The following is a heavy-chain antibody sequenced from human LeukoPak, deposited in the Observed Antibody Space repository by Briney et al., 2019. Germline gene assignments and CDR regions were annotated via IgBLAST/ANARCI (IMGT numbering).Heavy chain of an antibody. D-gene: IGHD2-2*01. J-gene: IGHJ6*03. CDR3: AKAGDIVVVKGYYYYMDV. CDR2: ISRSGSTR. CDR1: GFTFSSYE. Sequence: GGSLRLSCAASGFTFSSYEMNWVRQAPGKGLEWVSYISRSGSTRTYADSVKGRFTISRDNAQNSLYLEMNSLRAEDTAVYYCAKAGDIVVVKGYYYYMDVWGKGTTVTVSS. V-gene: IGHV3-48*03.